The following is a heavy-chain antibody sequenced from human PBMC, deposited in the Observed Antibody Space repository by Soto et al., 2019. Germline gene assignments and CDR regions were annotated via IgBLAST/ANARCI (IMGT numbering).Heavy chain of an antibody. Sequence: QVQLVQSGAEVKKPGSSVKVSCKASGGTFSSYAISWVRQAPGQGLEWMGGIIPIFGTANYAQKFQGRVTTTADESTSTAYMELGSLGSEDTAVYYCAGGGPVCGGDCYTNWFDPWGQGTLVTVSS. J-gene: IGHJ5*02. CDR3: AGGGPVCGGDCYTNWFDP. D-gene: IGHD2-21*02. V-gene: IGHV1-69*12. CDR1: GGTFSSYA. CDR2: IIPIFGTA.